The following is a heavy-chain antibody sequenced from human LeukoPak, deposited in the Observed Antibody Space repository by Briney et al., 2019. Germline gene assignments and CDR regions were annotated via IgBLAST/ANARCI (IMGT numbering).Heavy chain of an antibody. D-gene: IGHD3-10*01. CDR3: TRMTSGHDY. CDR2: INHSGYT. CDR1: GVSFDDYY. J-gene: IGHJ4*02. Sequence: SETLSLTCAVSGVSFDDYYRSWVRQTPGKGLEWLAEINHSGYTNDSASLKSRVTLSSDTSRKQFSLNLKSVTVADAGMYYCTRMTSGHDYWGQGTLVTVSS. V-gene: IGHV4-34*01.